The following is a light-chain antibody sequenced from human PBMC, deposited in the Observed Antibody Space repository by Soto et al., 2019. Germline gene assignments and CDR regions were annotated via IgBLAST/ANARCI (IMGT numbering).Light chain of an antibody. V-gene: IGKV3-11*01. Sequence: EIVLTQSPATLSLSPGERATLSCRASQTVSSYLAWYQQKRGQAPRLLIYDTSNRATGIPARFSGSGSRTDFTLTISSLEPEHFAVYYCQQRSNWPPSITFGQGTRLEIK. CDR1: QTVSSY. CDR3: QQRSNWPPSIT. CDR2: DTS. J-gene: IGKJ5*01.